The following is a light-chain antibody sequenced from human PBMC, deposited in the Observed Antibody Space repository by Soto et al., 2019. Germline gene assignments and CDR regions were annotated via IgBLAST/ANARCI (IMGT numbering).Light chain of an antibody. CDR2: WAS. Sequence: DIVMTQSPDSLAVSLGERATINCKSSQSVLYSSNNKNYLAWYQQKPGQPPKLLIYWASTRESGVPDRFSGSGSGTDFTLTISSLQAEDVAVYYLQQYYSTPPTFGQGNKVEIK. V-gene: IGKV4-1*01. CDR1: QSVLYSSNNKNY. CDR3: QQYYSTPPT. J-gene: IGKJ1*01.